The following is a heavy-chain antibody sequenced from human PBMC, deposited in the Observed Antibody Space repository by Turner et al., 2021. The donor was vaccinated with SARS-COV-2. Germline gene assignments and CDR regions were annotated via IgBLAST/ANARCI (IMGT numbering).Heavy chain of an antibody. Sequence: QVHRVEPGGGWVKPGGSLRLPCAASGFPFSGHAMPGVRQAPVKGLEWVAVISFDGANKFYADSVKGRFTISRDNSKNTLYLQMNSLRTEGTAVYYCATNSPTNAFDIWGQGTMVTVSS. V-gene: IGHV3-30*03. CDR2: ISFDGANK. CDR1: GFPFSGHA. CDR3: ATNSPTNAFDI. D-gene: IGHD1-1*01. J-gene: IGHJ3*02.